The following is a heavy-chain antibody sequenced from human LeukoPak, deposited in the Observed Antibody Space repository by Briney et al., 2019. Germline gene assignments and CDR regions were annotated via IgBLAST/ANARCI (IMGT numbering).Heavy chain of an antibody. CDR1: GYNFTGYY. Sequence: ASVKVSCKASGYNFTGYYLHWVRRAPGQGLEWMGWINSNSGTTDYAQKFQGRVTLTRDTSSTTAYMEMTGLTSDDTAVYYCARGGGSWDYWGQGTLVTVSS. CDR2: INSNSGTT. J-gene: IGHJ4*02. D-gene: IGHD1-26*01. V-gene: IGHV1-2*02. CDR3: ARGGGSWDY.